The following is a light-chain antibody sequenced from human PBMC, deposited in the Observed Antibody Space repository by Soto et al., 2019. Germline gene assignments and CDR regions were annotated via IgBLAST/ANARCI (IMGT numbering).Light chain of an antibody. CDR3: CSFAGSTPFV. CDR2: EGR. J-gene: IGLJ1*01. CDR1: CSDVGSYNL. V-gene: IGLV2-23*01. Sequence: QSALAQPASVSGSPGQSITISCTGTCSDVGSYNLVSWYQQHPGKAPKVIIYEGRKRPSGVSNRFSGSKSGNTASLTISGLQAEEEADYYCCSFAGSTPFVFGTGTKVTVL.